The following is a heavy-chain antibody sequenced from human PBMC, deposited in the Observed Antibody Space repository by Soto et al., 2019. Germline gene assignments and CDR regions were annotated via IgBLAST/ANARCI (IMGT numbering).Heavy chain of an antibody. CDR1: GYSFTSYW. D-gene: IGHD2-15*01. Sequence: GESLKISCKGSGYSFTSYWIGWVRQMPGKGLEWMGIIYPGDSDTRYSPSFQGQVTISADKSISTAYLQWSSLKASDTAMYYCASRDSAGRYFSGGSCRRLTVGFDAFDIWGQGTMVTVSS. CDR3: ASRDSAGRYFSGGSCRRLTVGFDAFDI. CDR2: IYPGDSDT. V-gene: IGHV5-51*01. J-gene: IGHJ3*02.